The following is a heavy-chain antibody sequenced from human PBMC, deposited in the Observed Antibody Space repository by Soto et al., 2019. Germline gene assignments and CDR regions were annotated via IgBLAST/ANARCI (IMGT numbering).Heavy chain of an antibody. V-gene: IGHV3-21*01. CDR3: ARDRKTGTTARAFDI. CDR2: ISSSSSYI. D-gene: IGHD1-1*01. CDR1: GFTFSSYS. J-gene: IGHJ3*02. Sequence: GGSLRLSCAASGFTFSSYSMNWVRQAPGKGLEWVSSISSSSSYIYYADSVKGRFTISRDNAKNSLYLQMNSLRAEDTAVYYCARDRKTGTTARAFDIWGQGTMVTVSS.